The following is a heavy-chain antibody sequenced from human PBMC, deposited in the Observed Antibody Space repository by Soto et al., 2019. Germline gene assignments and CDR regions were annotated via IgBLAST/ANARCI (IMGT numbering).Heavy chain of an antibody. J-gene: IGHJ4*02. CDR3: ANVPIWCSSTSCYTEGFDY. CDR1: GFTFSDYA. Sequence: EVQLLDSGGGLVQPGGSLRLSCTASGFTFSDYAMSWVRQPPGKGLEWVSVISAGGSTYYADSVKGRFTVSRANSKNTLYVQMNSPRAEDTAVYYCANVPIWCSSTSCYTEGFDYWGQGTVVTVSS. V-gene: IGHV3-23*01. D-gene: IGHD2-2*02. CDR2: ISAGGST.